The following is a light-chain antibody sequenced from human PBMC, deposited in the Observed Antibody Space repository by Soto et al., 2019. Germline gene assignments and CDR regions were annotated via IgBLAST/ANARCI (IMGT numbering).Light chain of an antibody. Sequence: VLTQSPGTLSLSTGERATLSCRASQSVSSSYLAWYQQKPGQAPRLLIYGASNRATGIPDRFSGSGSGTDFTLTISSLQPDDFATYYCQQYNSWTFGQGTKVDIK. CDR2: GAS. V-gene: IGKV3-20*01. CDR3: QQYNSWT. CDR1: QSVSSSY. J-gene: IGKJ1*01.